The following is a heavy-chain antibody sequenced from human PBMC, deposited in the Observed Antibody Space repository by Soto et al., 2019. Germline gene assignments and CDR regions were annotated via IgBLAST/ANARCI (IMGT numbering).Heavy chain of an antibody. CDR2: IYFSGST. Sequence: SETLSLTCTVSGGSITSSSYYWGWIRQPPWKGLEWIGNIYFSGSTYYNPSLKSRVTISVDTSKNQFSLKLSSVTAADTAVYYCARRYGGNLDYWGQGTLVTVS. J-gene: IGHJ4*02. V-gene: IGHV4-39*07. CDR1: GGSITSSSYY. D-gene: IGHD1-26*01. CDR3: ARRYGGNLDY.